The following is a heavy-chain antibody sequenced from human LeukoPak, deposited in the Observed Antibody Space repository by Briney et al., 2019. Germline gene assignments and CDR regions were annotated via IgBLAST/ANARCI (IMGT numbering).Heavy chain of an antibody. CDR3: ASSSSYWYFDL. J-gene: IGHJ2*01. D-gene: IGHD6-19*01. V-gene: IGHV4-4*02. CDR1: GASISSNDW. CDR2: FRHSGNT. Sequence: SGTLSLTCDVSGASISSNDWWNWVRQPPGKGLEWIGEFRHSGNTNYNPSLGSRVTMSVDKSKNQFSLKVRSVTAADTAVYYCASSSSYWYFDLWGRGTLVTVSS.